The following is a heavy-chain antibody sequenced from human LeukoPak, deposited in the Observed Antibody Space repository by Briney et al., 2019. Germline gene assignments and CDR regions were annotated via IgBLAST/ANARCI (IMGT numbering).Heavy chain of an antibody. V-gene: IGHV3-30*18. J-gene: IGHJ5*02. Sequence: GRSLRLSCAASGFTFSSYGMHWVRQAPGKGLGWVAVISYDGSNKYYADSVKGRFTISRDNSKNTLYLQMNSLRAEDTAVYYCAKVSGGSGLRNWFDPWGQGTLVTVSS. CDR3: AKVSGGSGLRNWFDP. CDR2: ISYDGSNK. CDR1: GFTFSSYG. D-gene: IGHD6-19*01.